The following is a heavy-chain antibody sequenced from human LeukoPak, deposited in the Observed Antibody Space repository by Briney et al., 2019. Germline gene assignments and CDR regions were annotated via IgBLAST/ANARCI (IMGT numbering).Heavy chain of an antibody. CDR2: IYYSGST. D-gene: IGHD3-22*01. Sequence: SQTLSLTCTVSGGSISSYYWSWIRQPPGKGLEWIGYIYYSGSTNYKPSLKSRVTISVDTSKNQFSLKLSSVTAADTAVYYCARAYYYDSRLAFDIWGQGTMVTVSS. CDR1: GGSISSYY. J-gene: IGHJ3*02. V-gene: IGHV4-59*01. CDR3: ARAYYYDSRLAFDI.